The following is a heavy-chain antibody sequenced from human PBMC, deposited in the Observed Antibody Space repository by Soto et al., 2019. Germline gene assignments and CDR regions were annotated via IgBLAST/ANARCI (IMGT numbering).Heavy chain of an antibody. Sequence: GGSLRLSCAASGFTFSNSAMSWVRQAPGKGLEWVSFISGSGGSIYYADSVKGRFTISRDKSKNTLYLQMNSLRAEGTAVYYCAKNWDTTFSSSSHWGQGTLVTVSS. CDR2: ISGSGGSI. V-gene: IGHV3-23*01. D-gene: IGHD6-6*01. CDR1: GFTFSNSA. J-gene: IGHJ4*02. CDR3: AKNWDTTFSSSSH.